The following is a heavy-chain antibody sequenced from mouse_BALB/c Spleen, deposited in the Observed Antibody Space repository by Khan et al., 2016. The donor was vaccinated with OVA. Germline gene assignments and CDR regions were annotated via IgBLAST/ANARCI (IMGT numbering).Heavy chain of an antibody. CDR3: ARKDYYDYDPFPY. J-gene: IGHJ3*01. D-gene: IGHD2-4*01. CDR1: GYSITSEHT. CDR2: ISYSGNT. Sequence: EVKLLESGPGLVKPSQSLSLTCTVTGYSITSEHTWNWIRQFPGNKLEWMGFISYSGNTRYNPSLKSRISITRDTSKNQFFLQLNSVTSEDTATYYCARKDYYDYDPFPYWGQGTLVTVSA. V-gene: IGHV3-2*02.